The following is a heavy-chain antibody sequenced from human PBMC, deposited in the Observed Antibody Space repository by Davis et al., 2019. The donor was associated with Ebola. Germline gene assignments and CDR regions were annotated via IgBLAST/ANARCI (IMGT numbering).Heavy chain of an antibody. J-gene: IGHJ4*02. D-gene: IGHD3-22*01. CDR1: GASISDGNYY. Sequence: SETLSLTCTVSGASISDGNYYWKWIRQHPGKGLEWVGYMFYSGSTYYNPSLKSRVTISVDTSKNQFSLKLTSVTAADTAVYYCARDGWEDPSGYLRRGDYWGQGALVTVSS. V-gene: IGHV4-31*03. CDR3: ARDGWEDPSGYLRRGDY. CDR2: MFYSGST.